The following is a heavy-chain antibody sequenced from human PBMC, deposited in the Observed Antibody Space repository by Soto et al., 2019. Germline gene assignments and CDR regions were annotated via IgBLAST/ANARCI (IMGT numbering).Heavy chain of an antibody. Sequence: QVQLVESGGGVVQPGRSLRLSCAASGFTFSSYGMHWVRQAPGKGLEWVAVIWYDGSNKYYADSVKGRFTISRDNSKNALNLQLNSLSAEDTAVYYCARMSYGDTGGGFDYWGQGTLLTVSS. CDR1: GFTFSSYG. CDR3: ARMSYGDTGGGFDY. J-gene: IGHJ4*02. V-gene: IGHV3-33*01. CDR2: IWYDGSNK. D-gene: IGHD4-17*01.